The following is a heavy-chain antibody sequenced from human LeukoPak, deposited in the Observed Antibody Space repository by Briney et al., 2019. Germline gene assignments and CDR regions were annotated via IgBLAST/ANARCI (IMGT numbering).Heavy chain of an antibody. CDR2: IYYSGST. J-gene: IGHJ3*02. V-gene: IGHV4-61*08. CDR3: ARVRRDGYNQYPIDAFDT. CDR1: GASIRSGDYY. Sequence: SETLSLTCTVSGASIRSGDYYWSWIRQPPGKGLEWIGYIYYSGSTNYNPSLKSRVTISVDTSKNQFSLKLSSVTAADTAVYYCARVRRDGYNQYPIDAFDTWGQGTMVTVSS. D-gene: IGHD5-24*01.